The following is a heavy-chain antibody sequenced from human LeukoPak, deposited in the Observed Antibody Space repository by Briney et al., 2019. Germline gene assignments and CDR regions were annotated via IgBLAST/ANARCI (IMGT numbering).Heavy chain of an antibody. Sequence: PSETLSLTCTVSGDSISSSNCYWGWIRRPPGKGLEWIGSIYFSGGTYYNASLKSRVTISVDTSKNQFSLKLSSVTAADTAVYYCARQTGSGLFSLPGGQGTLVTVSS. CDR2: IYFSGGT. J-gene: IGHJ4*02. V-gene: IGHV4-39*01. D-gene: IGHD3-10*01. CDR3: ARQTGSGLFSLP. CDR1: GDSISSSNCY.